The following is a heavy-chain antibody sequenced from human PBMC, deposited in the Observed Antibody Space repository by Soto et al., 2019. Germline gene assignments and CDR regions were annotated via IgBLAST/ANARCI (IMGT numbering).Heavy chain of an antibody. D-gene: IGHD3-10*01. CDR1: GGSVSTGMKY. CDR3: MKAHESGDFLGMSV. Sequence: SETLSLTCTVSGGSVSTGMKYWGWIRQPPGKALEFIGYMYKTGETLLNSSLKSRVTLSMETSKNQFSLTLSSVTAADTAVYFCMKAHESGDFLGMSVWGPGTTVTVSS. CDR2: MYKTGET. J-gene: IGHJ6*02. V-gene: IGHV4-61*01.